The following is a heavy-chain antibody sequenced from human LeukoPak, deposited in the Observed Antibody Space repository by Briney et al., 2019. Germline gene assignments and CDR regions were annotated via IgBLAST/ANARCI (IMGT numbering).Heavy chain of an antibody. V-gene: IGHV3-30-3*01. D-gene: IGHD3-22*01. CDR2: ILYDADNK. Sequence: PGGSLRLSCAASGFTFSSYAMHWVRQAPGKGLEWVAVILYDADNKSYADSVKGRFTISRDNSKNTLYLQMNSLTTEDTAVYYCARAKGSSGYDFHYWGQGTLVTVSS. J-gene: IGHJ4*02. CDR1: GFTFSSYA. CDR3: ARAKGSSGYDFHY.